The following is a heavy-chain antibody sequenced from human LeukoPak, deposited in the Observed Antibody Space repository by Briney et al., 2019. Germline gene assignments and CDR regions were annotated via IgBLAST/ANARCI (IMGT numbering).Heavy chain of an antibody. D-gene: IGHD3-10*01. CDR3: ATSSPNYYGSGSYSF. V-gene: IGHV5-51*01. Sequence: GESLKISCKGSGYSFTSYWIGWVRQMPGKGLEWMGIIYPGDSDTRYSPPFQGQVTISADKSISTAYLQWSSLKASDTAMYYCATSSPNYYGSGSYSFWGQGTLVTVSP. CDR2: IYPGDSDT. J-gene: IGHJ4*02. CDR1: GYSFTSYW.